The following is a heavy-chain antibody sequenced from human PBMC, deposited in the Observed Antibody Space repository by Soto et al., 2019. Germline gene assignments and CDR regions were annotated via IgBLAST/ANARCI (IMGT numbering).Heavy chain of an antibody. CDR3: AGGGSSWYYFDY. V-gene: IGHV1-69*13. Sequence: VASVKVSCKASGGTFSSYAISWVRQAPGQGLEWMGGIIPIFGTANYAQKFQGRVTITADESTSTAYMELSSLRSEDTAVYCWAGGGSSWYYFDYWGQGTLVTVSS. D-gene: IGHD6-13*01. CDR2: IIPIFGTA. CDR1: GGTFSSYA. J-gene: IGHJ4*02.